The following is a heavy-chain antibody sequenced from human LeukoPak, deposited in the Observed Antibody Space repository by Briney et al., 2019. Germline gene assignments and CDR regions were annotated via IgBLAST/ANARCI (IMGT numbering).Heavy chain of an antibody. D-gene: IGHD3-22*01. V-gene: IGHV3-21*01. CDR1: GFTFSSYS. Sequence: GGSLRLSCAASGFTFSSYSMNWVRQAPGKGLEWVSSISSSSSYIYYADSVKGRFTISRDNAKNSLYLQMNSLRAEDTAVYYCAKDLGVTMIVVVIRGLDYWGQGTLVTVSS. J-gene: IGHJ4*02. CDR3: AKDLGVTMIVVVIRGLDY. CDR2: ISSSSSYI.